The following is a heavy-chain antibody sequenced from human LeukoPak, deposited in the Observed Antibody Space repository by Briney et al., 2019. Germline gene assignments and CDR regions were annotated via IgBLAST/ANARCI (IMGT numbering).Heavy chain of an antibody. V-gene: IGHV3-21*01. D-gene: IGHD2-15*01. Sequence: AGGSLRLSCAASGFTFSTYSMNWVRQAPGKGLEWVSSLSSSSTYVYYADSVKGRFTISRDNAKNSLYLQMNSLRAEDTAVYYCARVRCSGGGCFYNFDYWGQGSLVTVSS. CDR3: ARVRCSGGGCFYNFDY. J-gene: IGHJ4*02. CDR1: GFTFSTYS. CDR2: LSSSSTYV.